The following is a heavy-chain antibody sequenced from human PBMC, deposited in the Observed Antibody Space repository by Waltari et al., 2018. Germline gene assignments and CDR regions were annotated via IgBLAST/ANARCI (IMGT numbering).Heavy chain of an antibody. Sequence: EVQLVESGGGWVQPGRSLRLSCAASGFTFSAFDMHWGRQTPGKPLEWVSAIATSGDPYYPDSLKGRFTISRDNANNSLYLQMNSLRVGDTAVYYCARGNGVGSSWRAFDFWGRGTMVSVSS. V-gene: IGHV3-13*05. D-gene: IGHD6-13*01. CDR1: GFTFSAFD. CDR3: ARGNGVGSSWRAFDF. CDR2: IATSGDP. J-gene: IGHJ3*01.